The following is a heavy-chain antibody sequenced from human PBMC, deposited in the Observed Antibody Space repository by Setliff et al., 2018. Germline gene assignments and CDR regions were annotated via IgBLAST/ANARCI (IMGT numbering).Heavy chain of an antibody. Sequence: LSLTCTVSGDSISGYYWTWIRQPPGKGLEWIGYVHSSGDTNYSPSLKSRVTISGDTSQNYFSLKLTSVTAADTAIYYCARTYYYASGRSGYYYYYYYMDVWGKGTTVTVSS. CDR1: GDSISGYY. V-gene: IGHV4-59*08. CDR2: VHSSGDT. J-gene: IGHJ6*03. CDR3: ARTYYYASGRSGYYYYYYYMDV. D-gene: IGHD3-10*01.